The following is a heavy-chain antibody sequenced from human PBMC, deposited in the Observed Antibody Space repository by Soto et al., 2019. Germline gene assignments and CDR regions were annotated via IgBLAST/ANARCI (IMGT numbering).Heavy chain of an antibody. CDR3: AKQRADYGSGSDNYDLDF. Sequence: EVRLLESGGGLVQPGGSRRLSCSTSGFTFSTYAMNWVRQAPGKGLEWVSALSGSGGTTYYADSVRGRFTISRDKSKNTLLLQMNSLRAEDTALYYCAKQRADYGSGSDNYDLDFWGQGTLVTVSS. J-gene: IGHJ4*02. CDR1: GFTFSTYA. CDR2: LSGSGGTT. V-gene: IGHV3-23*01. D-gene: IGHD3-10*01.